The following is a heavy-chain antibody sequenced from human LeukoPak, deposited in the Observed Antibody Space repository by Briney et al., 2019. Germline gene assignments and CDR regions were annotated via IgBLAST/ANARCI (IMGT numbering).Heavy chain of an antibody. CDR2: IYYAGRT. Sequence: SETLSLTCTVSGDSINGFYWSGIRQPPGKGLEWVAYIYYAGRTTYNPSLKSRVTISVDMSKNQFSLKLTSLTAADTAVYYCARQGRCSYFGMDVWGQGTTVTVSS. CDR1: GDSINGFY. CDR3: ARQGRCSYFGMDV. D-gene: IGHD2-8*01. V-gene: IGHV4-59*08. J-gene: IGHJ6*02.